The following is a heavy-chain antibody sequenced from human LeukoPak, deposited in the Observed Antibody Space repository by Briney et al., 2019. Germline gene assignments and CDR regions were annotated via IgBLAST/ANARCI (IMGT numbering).Heavy chain of an antibody. J-gene: IGHJ4*02. CDR1: GGSIRSSY. V-gene: IGHV4-59*01. CDR2: IYYSGST. CDR3: AREEDAFDY. Sequence: PSETLSLTCTVSGGSIRSSYWSWIRQPPGKGLEWIGYIYYSGSTNYNPSLKSRVTISVDTSKNQFSLKLTSVTAADTAVYYCAREEDAFDYWGQGTLVTVSS. D-gene: IGHD2-15*01.